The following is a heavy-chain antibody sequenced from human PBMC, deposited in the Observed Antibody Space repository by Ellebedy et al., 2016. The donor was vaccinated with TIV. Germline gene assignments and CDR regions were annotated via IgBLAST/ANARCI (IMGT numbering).Heavy chain of an antibody. CDR3: AKGRGGGSDSSAPRYYFDY. V-gene: IGHV3-23*01. CDR2: IYGNGGGI. J-gene: IGHJ4*02. CDR1: RFNLSPFA. Sequence: GESLKISCTASRFNLSPFAMGWVRQTPGKGLEWVSGIYGNGGGISYSDSVKGRFTISRDSSKNTLYLHMNSLRAEDTAVYYCAKGRGGGSDSSAPRYYFDYWGLGTLVTVSS. D-gene: IGHD3-22*01.